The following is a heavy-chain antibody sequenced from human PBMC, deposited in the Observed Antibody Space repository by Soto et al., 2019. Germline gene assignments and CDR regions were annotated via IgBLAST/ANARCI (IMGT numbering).Heavy chain of an antibody. CDR3: VKGGWLDD. V-gene: IGHV3-53*01. J-gene: IGHJ5*02. Sequence: GGSLRLSCAASGFTVSSNYMSWVRQAPGEGLEWVSVIYSGGSTYYADSVKGRFTISRHNSKNTLYLQMDSLRVEDTARYYCVKGGWLDDWGQGTLVTVSS. CDR2: IYSGGST. CDR1: GFTVSSNY.